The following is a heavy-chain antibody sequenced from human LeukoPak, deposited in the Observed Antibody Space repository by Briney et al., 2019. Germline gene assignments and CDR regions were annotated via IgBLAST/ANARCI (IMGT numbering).Heavy chain of an antibody. D-gene: IGHD4-11*01. J-gene: IGHJ4*02. CDR3: SKGRGSTLTNIDF. V-gene: IGHV3-23*01. CDR1: GFAFSSFS. CDR2: VSDSGVNT. Sequence: PGGSLRLSCSASGFAFSSFSMTWFRQSPGKGLVWFSSVSDSGVNTYYAGSVRGRFTVSRDNFKNILYLQMNSLTVEDTAFYYCSKGRGSTLTNIDFWGQGALVTVSS.